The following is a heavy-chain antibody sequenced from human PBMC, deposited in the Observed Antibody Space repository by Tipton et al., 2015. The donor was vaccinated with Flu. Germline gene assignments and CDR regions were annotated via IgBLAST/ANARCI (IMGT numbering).Heavy chain of an antibody. V-gene: IGHV4-61*02. CDR2: IYTSGST. Sequence: LSLTCTVSGGSISSGSYYWSWIRQPAGKGLEWIGRIYTSGSTNYNPSLKSRVTISVDTSKNQFSLKLSSVTAADTAVYYCARERRDAFDIWGQGTMVTVSS. J-gene: IGHJ3*02. CDR1: GGSISSGSYY. CDR3: ARERRDAFDI.